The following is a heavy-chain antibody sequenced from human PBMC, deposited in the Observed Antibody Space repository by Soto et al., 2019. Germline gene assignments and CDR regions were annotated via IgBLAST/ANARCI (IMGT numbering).Heavy chain of an antibody. CDR1: GFTFGSYE. CDR2: ISYDGSNK. CDR3: VRRSTLSYHGMDV. D-gene: IGHD1-26*01. J-gene: IGHJ6*02. V-gene: IGHV3-30-3*01. Sequence: QEQLVESGGGVVQPGRSLRLSCAASGFTFGSYEMHWVRQTPGKGLEWVAIISYDGSNKYYADSVKGRFTFSRDNSKNMLFLQMTSLRAEDAAVYYCVRRSTLSYHGMDVWGQGTTVTVSS.